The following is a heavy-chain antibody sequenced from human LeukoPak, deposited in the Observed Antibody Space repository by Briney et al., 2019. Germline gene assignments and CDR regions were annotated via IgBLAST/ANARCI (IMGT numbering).Heavy chain of an antibody. CDR1: GFTFTSSA. V-gene: IGHV1-58*02. D-gene: IGHD3-10*01. CDR2: IVVGSGNT. CDR3: AAMVRGVNYPLHY. Sequence: SVKVSCKASGFTFTSSAMQWVRQARGQRLEWIGWIVVGSGNTNYAQKFQERVTITRDMSTSTAYMELSSLRSEDTAVYYCAAMVRGVNYPLHYWGQGTLVTVSS. J-gene: IGHJ4*02.